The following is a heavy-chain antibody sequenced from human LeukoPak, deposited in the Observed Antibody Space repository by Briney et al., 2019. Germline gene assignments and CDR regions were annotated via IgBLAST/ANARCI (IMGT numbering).Heavy chain of an antibody. CDR1: GGSISGYY. Sequence: PSETLSLTCTVSGGSISGYYWSWIRQPPGKGLEWIGEINHSGSTNYNPSLKSRVTISVDTSKNQFSLKLSSVTAADTAVYYCARAVDYDFWSGHIIPPDYWGQGTLVTVSS. J-gene: IGHJ4*02. CDR2: INHSGST. CDR3: ARAVDYDFWSGHIIPPDY. D-gene: IGHD3-3*01. V-gene: IGHV4-34*01.